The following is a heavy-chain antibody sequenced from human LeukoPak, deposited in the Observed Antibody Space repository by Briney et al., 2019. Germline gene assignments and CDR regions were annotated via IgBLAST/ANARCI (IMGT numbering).Heavy chain of an antibody. Sequence: NPGGSLRLSCAASGFTFGSYSMNWVRQAPGKGLEWVSSISSSSSHIYYADSVKGRFTISRDNSKNTLYLQMNSLRAEDTAVYYCARKNSYGPGGMDVWGQGTTVTVSS. J-gene: IGHJ6*02. CDR3: ARKNSYGPGGMDV. CDR1: GFTFGSYS. V-gene: IGHV3-21*01. D-gene: IGHD5-18*01. CDR2: ISSSSSHI.